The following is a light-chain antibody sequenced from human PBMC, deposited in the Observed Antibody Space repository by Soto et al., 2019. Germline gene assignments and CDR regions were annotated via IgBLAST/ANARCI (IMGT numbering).Light chain of an antibody. J-gene: IGKJ1*01. CDR2: AVS. CDR3: QQYSTRRT. V-gene: IGKV3-15*01. Sequence: IVLTQSPGTLSLSPGERATLSCRASQSVSSSYLAWYQQKAGQAPRXLIYAVSTSATGNPARFSGSGSGTEFTLTISSLQSEDFAVYYCQQYSTRRTFGQGTKVDIK. CDR1: QSVSSSY.